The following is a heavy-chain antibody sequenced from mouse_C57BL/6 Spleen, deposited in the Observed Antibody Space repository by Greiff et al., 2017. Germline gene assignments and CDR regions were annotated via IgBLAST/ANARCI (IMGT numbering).Heavy chain of an antibody. CDR2: INPSSGYT. V-gene: IGHV1-4*01. D-gene: IGHD1-1*01. Sequence: QVQLQQSGAELARPGASVKMSCKASGYTFTSYTMHWVKQRPGQGLEWIGYINPSSGYTKYNQKFKDKATLTADKSSSTAYMQLSSLTSEDSAVYYCARSNSYGSSYEGDAMDYWGQGTSVTVSS. J-gene: IGHJ4*01. CDR3: ARSNSYGSSYEGDAMDY. CDR1: GYTFTSYT.